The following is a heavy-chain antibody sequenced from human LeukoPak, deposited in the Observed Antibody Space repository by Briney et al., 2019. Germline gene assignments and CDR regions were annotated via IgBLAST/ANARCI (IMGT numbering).Heavy chain of an antibody. J-gene: IGHJ4*02. CDR3: AIQQGGYDPDIYFDY. CDR2: ITPFNGNT. D-gene: IGHD5-12*01. Sequence: GASVKVSCKASGYTFTYRYLHWVRQAPGQALEWMGWITPFNGNTNYAQKFQDRVTITRDRSMSTAYMELSSLRSEDTAMYYCAIQQGGYDPDIYFDYWGQGTLVTVSS. CDR1: GYTFTYRY. V-gene: IGHV1-45*02.